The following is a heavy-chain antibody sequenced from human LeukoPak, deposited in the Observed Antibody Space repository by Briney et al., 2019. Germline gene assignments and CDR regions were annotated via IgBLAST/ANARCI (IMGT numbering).Heavy chain of an antibody. Sequence: SETLSLTCAVYGGSFSGYYWSWIRQPPGKGLEWIGEINHSGSTNYNPSLKSRVTISVDTSKHQFSLKLSSVTAADTAVYYCARGRPPKVYYFDYWGQGTLVTVSS. CDR2: INHSGST. J-gene: IGHJ4*02. D-gene: IGHD2-8*01. CDR1: GGSFSGYY. CDR3: ARGRPPKVYYFDY. V-gene: IGHV4-34*01.